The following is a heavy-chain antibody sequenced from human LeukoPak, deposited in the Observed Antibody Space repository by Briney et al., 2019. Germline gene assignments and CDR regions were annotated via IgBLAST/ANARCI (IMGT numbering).Heavy chain of an antibody. CDR2: IYTSGST. CDR3: ARREEWLSMADAFDI. V-gene: IGHV4-61*02. D-gene: IGHD3-3*01. CDR1: GGSISSGSYY. Sequence: KPSQTLSLTCTVSGGSISSGSYYWSWIRQPAGKGLEWIGRIYTSGSTNYNPSLKSRVTISVNTSKNQFSLKLSSVTAADTAVYYCARREEWLSMADAFDIWGQGTMVTVSS. J-gene: IGHJ3*02.